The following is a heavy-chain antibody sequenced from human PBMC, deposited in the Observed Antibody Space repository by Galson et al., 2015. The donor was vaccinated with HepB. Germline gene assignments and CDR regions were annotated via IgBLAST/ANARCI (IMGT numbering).Heavy chain of an antibody. CDR2: ISGSTIYT. CDR1: GFIFSDYY. D-gene: IGHD4-17*01. Sequence: SLRLSCAASGFIFSDYYMCWIRQAPGKGLEWISYISGSTIYTNYAGSVKGRFTISRDNAKNSLYLHLNSVTAEGTAVYYCARVADADYGDHTHFDYWGQGTLVTVSS. J-gene: IGHJ4*02. CDR3: ARVADADYGDHTHFDY. V-gene: IGHV3-11*06.